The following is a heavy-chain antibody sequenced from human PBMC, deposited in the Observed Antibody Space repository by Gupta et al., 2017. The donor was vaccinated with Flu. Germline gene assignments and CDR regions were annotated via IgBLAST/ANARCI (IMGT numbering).Heavy chain of an antibody. CDR1: GFASADYS. V-gene: IGHV3-43*01. CDR2: IDWDGRTT. Sequence: QVAESGGLVIQPGGSLTLPCEKSGFASADYSMHWVRQAPGKGLEWVALIDWDGRTTHYADSVKGRFNIFKDNNKESLSLQMNSLRTEDTALYYGLKADEKGFYYFASWGQGTLVTVSS. J-gene: IGHJ4*02. CDR3: LKADEKGFYYFAS.